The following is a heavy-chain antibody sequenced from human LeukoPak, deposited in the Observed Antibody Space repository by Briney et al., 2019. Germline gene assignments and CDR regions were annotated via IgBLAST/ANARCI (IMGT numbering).Heavy chain of an antibody. V-gene: IGHV4-59*01. CDR1: GGSISSYY. J-gene: IGHJ6*03. D-gene: IGHD3-10*01. CDR2: ILYSGST. Sequence: SETLSLTCTVSGGSISSYYWNWIRQPPGKGLEWIGYILYSGSTNYNPSLKSRVTISVDTSKNQFSLKLSSVTAADTAVYYCARENYYGSGSPMDVWGKGTTVTISS. CDR3: ARENYYGSGSPMDV.